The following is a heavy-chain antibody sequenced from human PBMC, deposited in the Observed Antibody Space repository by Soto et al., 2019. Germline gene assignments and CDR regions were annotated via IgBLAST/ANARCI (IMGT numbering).Heavy chain of an antibody. J-gene: IGHJ4*02. CDR3: ARRDSHGYFRYFDN. Sequence: QVQLVQSGAEVKMPGSSVKVSCKASGGTFSSYPISWVRQAPGQGLEWMGGTNGNLGTGNYAQKFRGRLTINTDISTTTAYMELSSLISEDTAVYYCARRDSHGYFRYFDNWGQGTLVTVSS. CDR2: TNGNLGTG. V-gene: IGHV1-69*06. D-gene: IGHD4-17*01. CDR1: GGTFSSYP.